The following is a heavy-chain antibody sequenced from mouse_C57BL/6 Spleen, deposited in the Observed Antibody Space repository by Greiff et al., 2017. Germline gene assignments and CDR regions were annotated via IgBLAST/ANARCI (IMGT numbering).Heavy chain of an antibody. CDR1: GYTFTSYW. J-gene: IGHJ4*01. CDR3: ARWGGGAMDY. CDR2: ISPSDSET. V-gene: IGHV1-61*01. Sequence: VQLQQPGAELVRPGSSVKLSCKASGYTFTSYWMDWVKQRPGPGLEWIGNISPSDSETHYNQKFKDKATLTVDKSSSTAYMELSSLTSEASAVXYCARWGGGAMDYWGQGTSVTVSS.